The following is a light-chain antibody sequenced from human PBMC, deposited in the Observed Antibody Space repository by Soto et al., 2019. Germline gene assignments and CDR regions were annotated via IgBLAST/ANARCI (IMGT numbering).Light chain of an antibody. CDR3: CSYTTSTTWV. CDR2: EVS. V-gene: IGLV2-14*01. Sequence: QSALTQPASVSGSPGQSITISCTGTSSDVGAYNYVSWYQQHPGRAPKLTIYEVSNRPSGVSNRFSGSKSGNTASLTISGPQAEDEADYYCCSYTTSTTWVFGGGTKLTVL. J-gene: IGLJ3*02. CDR1: SSDVGAYNY.